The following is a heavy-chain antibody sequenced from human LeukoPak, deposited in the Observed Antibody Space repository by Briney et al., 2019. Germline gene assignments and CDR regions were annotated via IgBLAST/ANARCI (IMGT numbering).Heavy chain of an antibody. CDR2: ISAYNGNT. J-gene: IGHJ1*01. V-gene: IGHV1-18*04. Sequence: GAPVKVSCKASGYTFTSYGISWVRQAPGQGLEWMGWISAYNGNTNYAQKLQGRVTMTTDTSTSTAYMELRSLRSDDTAVYYCARGEDIVVVPAASAEYFQHWGQGTLVTVSS. CDR1: GYTFTSYG. CDR3: ARGEDIVVVPAASAEYFQH. D-gene: IGHD2-2*01.